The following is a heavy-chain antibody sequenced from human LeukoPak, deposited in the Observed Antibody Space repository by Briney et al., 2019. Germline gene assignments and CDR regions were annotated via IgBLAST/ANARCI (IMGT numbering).Heavy chain of an antibody. V-gene: IGHV1-69*17. Sequence: SVKVSCKASGGTFSSYAISWVRQAPGQGVEWRGGMIPIFGIANYAQKFQGRVTITADKSTSTAYMELSSLRSEDTAVYYCARTDYYGSGSYDYYGMDVWGQGTTVTVSS. J-gene: IGHJ6*02. CDR1: GGTFSSYA. CDR3: ARTDYYGSGSYDYYGMDV. CDR2: MIPIFGIA. D-gene: IGHD3-10*01.